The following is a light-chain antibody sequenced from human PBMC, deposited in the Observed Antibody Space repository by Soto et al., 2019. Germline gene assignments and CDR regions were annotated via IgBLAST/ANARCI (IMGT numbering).Light chain of an antibody. J-gene: IGKJ1*01. V-gene: IGKV4-1*01. CDR1: QSVLYSANNKNC. CDR3: QQYYSTPRT. Sequence: DIVMTQSPDSQAVSLGERATINCKSSQSVLYSANNKNCLAWYQQKPGQPPKLLLYWASTRESGVPDRFSGSGSGTDFTLTISSLQAEDVAVYYCQQYYSTPRTFGQGTKVEIK. CDR2: WAS.